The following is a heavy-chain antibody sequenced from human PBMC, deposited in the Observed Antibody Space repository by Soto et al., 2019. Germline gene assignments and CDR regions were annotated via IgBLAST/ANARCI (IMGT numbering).Heavy chain of an antibody. CDR1: GFVSNDYD. V-gene: IGHV3-30*03. CDR2: ISYDGTKK. D-gene: IGHD2-21*01. J-gene: IGHJ5*02. CDR3: SRGIKGGLDA. Sequence: QVQLAESGGGVVQPGRSLRLSCATSGFVSNDYDIHWVRQAPGKGLAWLASISYDGTKKYYAESVKGRFTISRYNSKNTLSLQLNSLGAEDTAVYYCSRGIKGGLDAWGPGTLVTVSS.